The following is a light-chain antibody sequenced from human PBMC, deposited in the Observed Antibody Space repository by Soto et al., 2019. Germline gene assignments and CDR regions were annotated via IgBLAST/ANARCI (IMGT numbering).Light chain of an antibody. CDR3: QQYNSS. V-gene: IGKV1-5*03. CDR1: QSISSW. J-gene: IGKJ2*01. Sequence: IQMTQSPSTLSASVGDRVTITCRASQSISSWLAWYQQKPGKAPKLLIYKASSLESGVPSRFSASGSGTEFTLTISSLQPDDFATYYCQQYNSSFGQGTKLEIK. CDR2: KAS.